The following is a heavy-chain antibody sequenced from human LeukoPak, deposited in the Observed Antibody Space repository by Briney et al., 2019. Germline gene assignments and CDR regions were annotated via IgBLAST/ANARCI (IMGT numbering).Heavy chain of an antibody. Sequence: GGSLRLSCAASGFTFDDYAMHWVRQAPGKGLEWVSGISWNSGSIGYVDSVKGRFTISRDNAKNSLYLQMNSLRAEDTALYYCAKDSAGLLWFGEHSYGMDVWGQGTTVTVSS. D-gene: IGHD3-10*01. CDR1: GFTFDDYA. V-gene: IGHV3-9*01. J-gene: IGHJ6*02. CDR3: AKDSAGLLWFGEHSYGMDV. CDR2: ISWNSGSI.